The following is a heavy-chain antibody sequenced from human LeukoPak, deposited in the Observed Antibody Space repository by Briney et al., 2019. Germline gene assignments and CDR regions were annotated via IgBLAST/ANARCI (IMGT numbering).Heavy chain of an antibody. D-gene: IGHD2-2*03. Sequence: GGSLRLSCAASGFTFSIYSMNWVRQAPGKGLEWVSCISSGSTNIYYADSLRGRFTISRDNAKNSLYLQMNSLRAEDTAVYYCARVGGYCSSVSNCYGDYWGQGTMVSVSS. CDR1: GFTFSIYS. CDR3: ARVGGYCSSVSNCYGDY. CDR2: ISSGSTNI. J-gene: IGHJ4*02. V-gene: IGHV3-21*01.